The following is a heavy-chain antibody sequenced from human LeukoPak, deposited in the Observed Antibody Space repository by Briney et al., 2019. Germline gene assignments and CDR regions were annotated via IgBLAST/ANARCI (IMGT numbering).Heavy chain of an antibody. D-gene: IGHD4-17*01. Sequence: SETLSLTCTVSGGSISNFYWNWIRQPAGKGLEWIGRINPSGSTNYNPSLKSRLTMSVDMSKSQFSLELSSVTAADTAICYCAREYGDFDYWGQGTLVTVSS. CDR1: GGSISNFY. CDR2: INPSGST. V-gene: IGHV4-4*07. CDR3: AREYGDFDY. J-gene: IGHJ4*02.